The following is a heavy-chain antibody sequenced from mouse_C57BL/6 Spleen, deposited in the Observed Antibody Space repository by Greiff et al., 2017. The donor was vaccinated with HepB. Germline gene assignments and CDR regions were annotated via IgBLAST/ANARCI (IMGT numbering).Heavy chain of an antibody. V-gene: IGHV1-69*01. D-gene: IGHD1-1*01. CDR2: IDPSDSYT. CDR3: ATLYYYGSGGFAY. J-gene: IGHJ3*01. Sequence: QVQLQQPGAELVMPGASVKLSCKTSGYTFTSYWMHWVKQRPGQGLEWIGEIDPSDSYTNYNQKFKGKSTLTVDKSSSTAYMQLSSLTSEDSAVYYCATLYYYGSGGFAYWGQGTLVTVSA. CDR1: GYTFTSYW.